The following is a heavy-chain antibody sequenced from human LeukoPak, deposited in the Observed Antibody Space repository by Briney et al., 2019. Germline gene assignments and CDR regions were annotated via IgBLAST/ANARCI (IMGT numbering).Heavy chain of an antibody. Sequence: ASVKVSYKASGYTFTSYDINWVRQATGQGLEWMGWMNPNSGNTGYAQKFQGRVTMTRNTSISTAYMELGSLRSEDTAVYYCARGSQRWLQSLGYWGQGTLVTVSS. V-gene: IGHV1-8*01. CDR1: GYTFTSYD. CDR2: MNPNSGNT. J-gene: IGHJ4*02. CDR3: ARGSQRWLQSLGY. D-gene: IGHD5-24*01.